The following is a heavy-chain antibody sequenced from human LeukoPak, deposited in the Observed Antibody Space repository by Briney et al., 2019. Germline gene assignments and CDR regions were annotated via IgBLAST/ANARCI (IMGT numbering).Heavy chain of an antibody. D-gene: IGHD6-13*01. CDR1: GGSISSYY. CDR3: ARGSSSWYPYYYYGMDV. Sequence: SETLSLTCTVSGGSISSYYWSWIRQPPGKGLEWIGDIYYSGSTNYNPSLKSRVTISVDTSKNQFSLKLSSVTAADTAVYYCARGSSSWYPYYYYGMDVWGQGTTVTVSS. V-gene: IGHV4-59*01. J-gene: IGHJ6*02. CDR2: IYYSGST.